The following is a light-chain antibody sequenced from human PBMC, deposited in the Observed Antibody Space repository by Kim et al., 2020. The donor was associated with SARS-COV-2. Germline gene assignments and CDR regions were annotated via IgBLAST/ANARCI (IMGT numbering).Light chain of an antibody. CDR1: SGHSSYI. CDR2: LEGSGSY. Sequence: QLVLTQSSSASASLGSSVKLTCTLSSGHSSYIIAWHQQQPGKAPRYLMKLEGSGSYNKGSGVPDRFSGSSSGADRYLTISNLQSEDEADYYCETWDSNPHVFGTGTKVTVL. CDR3: ETWDSNPHV. V-gene: IGLV4-60*03. J-gene: IGLJ1*01.